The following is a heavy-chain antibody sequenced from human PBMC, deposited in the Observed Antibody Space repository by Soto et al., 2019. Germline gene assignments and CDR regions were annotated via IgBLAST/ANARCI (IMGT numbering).Heavy chain of an antibody. J-gene: IGHJ6*02. CDR3: ARHDYVWGSYRARAYGMDV. D-gene: IGHD3-16*02. Sequence: PSETLSLTCTVSGGSISSSSYYWGWIRQPPGKGLEWIGSIYYSGSTYYILSLKSRVTISVDTSKNLFSLKLSSLTAADTAVYYCARHDYVWGSYRARAYGMDVWGQGTTVTVSS. V-gene: IGHV4-39*01. CDR1: GGSISSSSYY. CDR2: IYYSGST.